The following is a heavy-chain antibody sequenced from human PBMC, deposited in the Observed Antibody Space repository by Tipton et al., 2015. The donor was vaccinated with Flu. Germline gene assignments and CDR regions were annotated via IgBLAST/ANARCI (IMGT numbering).Heavy chain of an antibody. CDR3: AKDLPATGSLVY. D-gene: IGHD3-10*01. CDR2: IHYSAST. Sequence: TLSLTCHVPGDSITSNNYYWNWIRQHPGKGLEWIGYIHYSASTYYNPSLKSRLTISVDTSRNQFSLRLTSVTAADTAVYFGAKDLPATGSLVYWGPGTLVTFSS. V-gene: IGHV4-31*03. J-gene: IGHJ4*02. CDR1: GDSITSNNYY.